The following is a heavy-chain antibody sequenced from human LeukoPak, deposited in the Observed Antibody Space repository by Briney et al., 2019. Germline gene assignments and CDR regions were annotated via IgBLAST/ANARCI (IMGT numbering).Heavy chain of an antibody. CDR2: IYTSGST. CDR1: GGSISSYY. CDR3: ARENSGSYREFDY. J-gene: IGHJ4*02. Sequence: SETLSLTCTVSGGSISSYYWSWIRQPAGKGLEWIGRIYTSGSTSYNASLKSRVSMSVDTSKNQFSLKLSPVTAADTAVFYCARENSGSYREFDYWGQGTLVTVSS. D-gene: IGHD1-26*01. V-gene: IGHV4-4*07.